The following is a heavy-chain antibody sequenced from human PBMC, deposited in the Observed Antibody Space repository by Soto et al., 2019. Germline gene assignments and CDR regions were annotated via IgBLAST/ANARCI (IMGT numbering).Heavy chain of an antibody. Sequence: GGFLRLSCAASGFTFSSYAMSWVRQAPGKGLEWVSAIISGSGGRTYYADSVKGRFTISRDNSKNTLYLQMNSLRAEDTAVYYCAKLMIYHDSSGYNWGQGTLVTVS. V-gene: IGHV3-23*01. CDR1: GFTFSSYA. J-gene: IGHJ4*02. D-gene: IGHD3-22*01. CDR3: AKLMIYHDSSGYN. CDR2: ISGSGGRT.